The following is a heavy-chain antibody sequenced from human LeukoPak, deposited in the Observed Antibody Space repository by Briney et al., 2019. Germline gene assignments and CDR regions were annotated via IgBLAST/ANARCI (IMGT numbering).Heavy chain of an antibody. CDR2: INSNSGGT. CDR3: ARAGPLPYSSDTYNWLDP. D-gene: IGHD6-19*01. Sequence: GASVKVSCKASGYTFTGYYMHWVRQAPGQGLEWMGWINSNSGGTNYAQKFQGRVTMTRDTSISTAYMELDTLRSDDTAIYYCARAGPLPYSSDTYNWLDPWGQGTLVTVSS. CDR1: GYTFTGYY. V-gene: IGHV1-2*02. J-gene: IGHJ5*02.